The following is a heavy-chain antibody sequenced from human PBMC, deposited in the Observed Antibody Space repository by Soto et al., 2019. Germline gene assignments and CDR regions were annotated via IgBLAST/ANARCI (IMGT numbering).Heavy chain of an antibody. J-gene: IGHJ4*02. CDR3: ARLPSRHLVDY. Sequence: PSETLSLTCTVSGSSINSSGYYWGWIRQPRGKGLEWIGSMFYGVSTYYNTSLKSRVTVSVDTSKNQFSLNLRSVTAADTAVYYCARLPSRHLVDYWGQGTLVTVSS. D-gene: IGHD3-3*02. V-gene: IGHV4-39*01. CDR1: GSSINSSGYY. CDR2: MFYGVST.